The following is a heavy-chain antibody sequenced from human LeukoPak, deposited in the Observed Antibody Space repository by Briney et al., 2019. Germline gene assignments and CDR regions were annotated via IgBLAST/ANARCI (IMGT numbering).Heavy chain of an antibody. V-gene: IGHV4-59*01. CDR3: ARWDETLRTFDI. Sequence: SETLSLVCSDSGGSISHFYWNWIRQPPGKGLEWIGYICYTGDTNHNPSLKSRVTTSLDRSKNQFSLKVYSVTAADTAIYYCARWDETLRTFDIWGQGTMVTVSS. D-gene: IGHD1-26*01. J-gene: IGHJ3*02. CDR1: GGSISHFY. CDR2: ICYTGDT.